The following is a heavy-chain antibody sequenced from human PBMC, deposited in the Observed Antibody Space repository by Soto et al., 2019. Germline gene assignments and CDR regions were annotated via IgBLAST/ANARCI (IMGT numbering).Heavy chain of an antibody. J-gene: IGHJ5*02. CDR3: AKNQGVELVPLATVDWFDP. CDR2: ISGSGFKK. D-gene: IGHD1-26*01. V-gene: IGHV3-23*01. Sequence: SCAASGFIFENFGMSCVRQAPVKGLEWISSISGSGFKKYYADSVKGRFTISRDNSKSTVYLELNNLSAEDTAVYHCAKNQGVELVPLATVDWFDPWGQGSVVTVSS. CDR1: GFIFENFG.